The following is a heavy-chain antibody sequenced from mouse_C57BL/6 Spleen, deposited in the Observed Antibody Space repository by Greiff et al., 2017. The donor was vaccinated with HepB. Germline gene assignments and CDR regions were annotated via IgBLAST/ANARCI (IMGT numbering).Heavy chain of an antibody. V-gene: IGHV14-4*01. Sequence: EVQLQQSGAELVRLGASVKLSCTASGFNIKDDYMHWVKQRPEQGLEWIGWIDPENGDTEYASKFQGKATITADTSSNTAYLQLSSLTSEDTAVYYCTTQLRLRGYWGQGTTLTVSS. CDR3: TTQLRLRGY. CDR2: IDPENGDT. J-gene: IGHJ2*01. CDR1: GFNIKDDY. D-gene: IGHD3-2*02.